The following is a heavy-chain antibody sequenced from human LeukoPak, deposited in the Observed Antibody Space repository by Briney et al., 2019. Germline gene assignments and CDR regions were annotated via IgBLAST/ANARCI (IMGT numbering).Heavy chain of an antibody. Sequence: SETLSLACAVYGGSFSGYYWSWIRQPPGKGLEWLGEINHSGSTNYNPSLKSRVTISVDTSKNQFSLKLSSVTAADTAVYYCARGSPLSIFGVVISYFDYWGQGTLVTVSS. CDR1: GGSFSGYY. CDR3: ARGSPLSIFGVVISYFDY. CDR2: INHSGST. V-gene: IGHV4-34*01. D-gene: IGHD3-3*01. J-gene: IGHJ4*02.